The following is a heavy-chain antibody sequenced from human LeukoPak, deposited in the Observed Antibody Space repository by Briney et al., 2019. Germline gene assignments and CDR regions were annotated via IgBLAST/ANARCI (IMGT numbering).Heavy chain of an antibody. CDR3: ARGSGSLVVAATPEGYNWFDP. J-gene: IGHJ5*02. CDR1: GGSFSGYY. V-gene: IGHV4-34*01. Sequence: PSETLSLTCAVYGGSFSGYYWSWIRQPPGKGLERIGEINHSGSTNYNPSLKSRVTISVDTSKNQFSLKLSSVTAADTAVYYCARGSGSLVVAATPEGYNWFDPCGQGTLVTVSS. D-gene: IGHD2-15*01. CDR2: INHSGST.